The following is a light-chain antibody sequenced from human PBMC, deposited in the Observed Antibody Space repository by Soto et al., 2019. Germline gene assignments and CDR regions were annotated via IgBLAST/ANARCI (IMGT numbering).Light chain of an antibody. V-gene: IGKV3-15*01. CDR2: GAS. Sequence: EIVMTQAPATLSVSPGERATLSCRASQSVGSNLAWYQQKPGQAPRLLIYGASTRATGIPARFSASGSGTEYNLTINSLQAQDFASYFCQQYNNWPPDRTFGQGTKVEIK. CDR3: QQYNNWPPDRT. J-gene: IGKJ1*01. CDR1: QSVGSN.